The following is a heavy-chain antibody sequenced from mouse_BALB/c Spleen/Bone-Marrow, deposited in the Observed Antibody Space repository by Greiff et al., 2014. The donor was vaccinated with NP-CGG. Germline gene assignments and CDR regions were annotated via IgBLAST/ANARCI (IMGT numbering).Heavy chain of an antibody. D-gene: IGHD3-3*01. V-gene: IGHV1-54*01. J-gene: IGHJ2*01. CDR2: INPGSGGT. CDR1: GYAFTNYL. CDR3: ARRDGSYFDY. Sequence: QVQLQQSGAELVRPGTSVKVSCKASGYAFTNYLIEWVKQRPGQGLEWIGMINPGSGGTNYNGKFKGKATLTADKSSSTAYMQLSSLTSDDSAVYFCARRDGSYFDYWGQGTTLTVSS.